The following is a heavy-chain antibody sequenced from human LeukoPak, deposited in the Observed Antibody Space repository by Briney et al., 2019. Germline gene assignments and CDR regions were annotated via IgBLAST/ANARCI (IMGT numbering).Heavy chain of an antibody. CDR3: ARAASGSYYGFDY. J-gene: IGHJ4*02. Sequence: SVKVSCKASGGTFSSYAISWVRQAPGQGLEWMGGIIPTFGTANYAQKFQGRVTITTDESTSTAYMELSSLRSEDTAVYYCARAASGSYYGFDYWGQGTLVTVSS. D-gene: IGHD1-26*01. CDR2: IIPTFGTA. V-gene: IGHV1-69*05. CDR1: GGTFSSYA.